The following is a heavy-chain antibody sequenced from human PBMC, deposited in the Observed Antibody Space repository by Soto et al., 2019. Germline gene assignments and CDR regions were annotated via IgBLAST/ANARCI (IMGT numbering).Heavy chain of an antibody. CDR2: INDQGGSP. CDR1: GFSFNNYW. V-gene: IGHV3-74*01. CDR3: AKVGPYDSGSYMFRYDRFDP. J-gene: IGHJ5*02. Sequence: GGSLRLSCAASGFSFNNYWMHWVRQAPGKGLVWVSRINDQGGSPSYADSVKGRFTISRDNAKNTLYLQMTSLRADDTAVYYCAKVGPYDSGSYMFRYDRFDPWGQGT. D-gene: IGHD3-10*01.